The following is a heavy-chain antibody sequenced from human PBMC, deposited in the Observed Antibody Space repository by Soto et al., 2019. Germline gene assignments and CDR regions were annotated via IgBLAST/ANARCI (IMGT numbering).Heavy chain of an antibody. J-gene: IGHJ4*02. V-gene: IGHV4-4*07. CDR1: GGSINTFY. CDR2: IFSSGST. CDR3: AREGSYSAYNFAHGIQLWSFDF. Sequence: SETLSLTCTVCGGSINTFYWSWVRQPAGKGLEWIGRIFSSGSTSFNPSLESRVAMSVDTSKNHFSLNLSSVTAADMAVYYCAREGSYSAYNFAHGIQLWSFDFWGQGALVTVSS. D-gene: IGHD5-12*01.